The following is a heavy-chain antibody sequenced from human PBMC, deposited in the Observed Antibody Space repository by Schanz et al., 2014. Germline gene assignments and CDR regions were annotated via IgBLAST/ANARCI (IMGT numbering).Heavy chain of an antibody. CDR2: ISGSGGST. V-gene: IGHV3-23*01. CDR3: ARVALPGYSSPRDAFDI. Sequence: EVQLLESGGGLVQPGGSLRLSCAASGFTFSSYAMSWVRQAPGKGLEWVSAISGSGGSTYYADSVKGRFTISRDNSKNTLYLQMNSLRAEDTALYYCARVALPGYSSPRDAFDIWGQGTMVTVSS. J-gene: IGHJ3*02. CDR1: GFTFSSYA. D-gene: IGHD5-18*01.